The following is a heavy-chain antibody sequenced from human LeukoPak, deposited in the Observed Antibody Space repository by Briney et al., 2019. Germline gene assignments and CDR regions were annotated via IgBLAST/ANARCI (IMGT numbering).Heavy chain of an antibody. V-gene: IGHV3-64*01. CDR2: ISSNGGST. J-gene: IGHJ4*02. D-gene: IGHD4-17*01. CDR1: GFTFSSYA. CDR3: ARESEYATATVDY. Sequence: GGSLRLSCAASGFTFSSYAMHWVRQAPGKGLEYVSAISSNGGSTYYANSVKGRFTISRDNSKNTLYLQMGSLRAEDMAVYYCARESEYATATVDYWGQGTLATVSS.